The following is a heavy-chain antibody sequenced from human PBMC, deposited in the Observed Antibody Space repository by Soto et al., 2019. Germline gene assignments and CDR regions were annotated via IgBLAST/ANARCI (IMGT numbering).Heavy chain of an antibody. V-gene: IGHV3-30*18. D-gene: IGHD3-3*02. Sequence: AXESLRLSFAASGFTFSSFGMHWVRQAPGKGLEWVAVISYDGTEEKYADSVKGRATVSRDNSKNTVYLQMNRLRGDDSAIYYCAKGRFDVVTISPFDHWGQGTLVTVSS. CDR2: ISYDGTEE. CDR1: GFTFSSFG. CDR3: AKGRFDVVTISPFDH. J-gene: IGHJ4*01.